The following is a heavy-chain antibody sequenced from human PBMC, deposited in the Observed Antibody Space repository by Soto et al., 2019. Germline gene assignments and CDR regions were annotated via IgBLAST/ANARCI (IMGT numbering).Heavy chain of an antibody. D-gene: IGHD1-1*01. V-gene: IGHV4-59*01. CDR1: GGSISGYY. CDR3: ARLATRYYFDY. J-gene: IGHJ4*02. CDR2: IYYSGST. Sequence: SETLSLTCTVSGGSISGYYGSWIRQPPGKGLEWIGYIYYSGSTNYNPSLKSRVTISVDTSKNQFSLKMSSVTAADTAVYYCARLATRYYFDYWGQGTLVTVSS.